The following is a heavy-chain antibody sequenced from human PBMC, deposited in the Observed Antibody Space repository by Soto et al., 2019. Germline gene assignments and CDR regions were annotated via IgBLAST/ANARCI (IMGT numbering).Heavy chain of an antibody. V-gene: IGHV3-11*01. D-gene: IGHD3-22*01. CDR2: ISSSGSSI. CDR3: AKVGYYDSSGHNWFDP. CDR1: GFTFSDHY. J-gene: IGHJ5*02. Sequence: QVQLVESGGGLVKPGGSLRLSCAASGFTFSDHYMSWIRQAPGKGLEWVSYISSSGSSIYYADSVKGRFTISRDNAKNSLYLQMNSLRAEDTAVYYCAKVGYYDSSGHNWFDPWGQGTLVTVSS.